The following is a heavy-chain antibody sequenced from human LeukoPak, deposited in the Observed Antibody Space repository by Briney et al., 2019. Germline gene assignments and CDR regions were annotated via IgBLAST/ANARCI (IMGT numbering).Heavy chain of an antibody. Sequence: PSETLSLTCTVSGGSISSYYWSWIRQPPGKGLEWIGYIYYSGSTNYNPSLKSRVTISVDTSKNQFSLKLSSVTAADTAVYYCARLTIPSRRLKFDIWGQGTMVTVSS. J-gene: IGHJ3*02. D-gene: IGHD3-10*01. CDR2: IYYSGST. V-gene: IGHV4-59*08. CDR1: GGSISSYY. CDR3: ARLTIPSRRLKFDI.